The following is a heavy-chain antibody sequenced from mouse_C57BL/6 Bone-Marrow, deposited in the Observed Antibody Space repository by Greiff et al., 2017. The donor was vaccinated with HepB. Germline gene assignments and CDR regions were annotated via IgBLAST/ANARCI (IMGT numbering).Heavy chain of an antibody. J-gene: IGHJ4*01. V-gene: IGHV8-8*01. D-gene: IGHD1-1*01. CDR2: IWWDDDK. CDR1: GFSLSTFGMG. Sequence: ESGPGILQPSQTLSLTCSFSGFSLSTFGMGVGWIRQPSGKGLEWLAHIWWDDDKYYNPALKSRLTISKDTSKNQVFLKIANVDTDDTATYYCARRTLYYGSSYDYAMDYWGQGTSVTVSS. CDR3: ARRTLYYGSSYDYAMDY.